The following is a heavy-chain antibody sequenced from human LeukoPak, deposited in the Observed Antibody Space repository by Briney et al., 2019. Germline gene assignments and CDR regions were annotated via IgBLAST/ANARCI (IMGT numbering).Heavy chain of an antibody. J-gene: IGHJ4*02. CDR2: INPSGGST. Sequence: ASVKVSCTASGYTSTSYYMHWVRQAPGQGLEWMGIINPSGGSTSYAQKFQGRVTMTRDTSTSTVYMELSSLRSEDTAVYYCARIGYSYALGVDYWGQGTLVTVSS. D-gene: IGHD5-18*01. CDR1: GYTSTSYY. V-gene: IGHV1-46*01. CDR3: ARIGYSYALGVDY.